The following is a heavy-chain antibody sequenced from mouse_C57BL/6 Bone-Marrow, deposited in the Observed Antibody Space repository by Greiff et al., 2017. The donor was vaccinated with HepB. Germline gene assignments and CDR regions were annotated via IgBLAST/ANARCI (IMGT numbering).Heavy chain of an antibody. CDR1: GYTFTSYW. CDR3: APYYYGSSYPDYYAMDY. Sequence: QVQLKQPGAELVKPGASVKLSCKASGYTFTSYWMHWVKQRPGRGLEWIGRIDPNSGGTKYNEKFKSKATLTVDKPSSTAYMQLSSLTSEDSAVYYCAPYYYGSSYPDYYAMDYWGQGTSVTVSS. J-gene: IGHJ4*01. CDR2: IDPNSGGT. V-gene: IGHV1-72*01. D-gene: IGHD1-1*01.